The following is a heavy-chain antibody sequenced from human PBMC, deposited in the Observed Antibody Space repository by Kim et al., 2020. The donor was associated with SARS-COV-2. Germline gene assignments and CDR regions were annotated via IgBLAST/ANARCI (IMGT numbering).Heavy chain of an antibody. Sequence: SPKSRVTISVNTSKNQFSLKLSSVTAADTAVYYCARQPYSSSWYGDYFDYWGQGTLVTVSS. CDR3: ARQPYSSSWYGDYFDY. D-gene: IGHD6-13*01. V-gene: IGHV4-39*01. J-gene: IGHJ4*02.